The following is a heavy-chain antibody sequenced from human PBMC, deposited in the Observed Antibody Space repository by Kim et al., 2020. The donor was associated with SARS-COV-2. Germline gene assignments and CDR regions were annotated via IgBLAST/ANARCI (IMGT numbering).Heavy chain of an antibody. J-gene: IGHJ3*02. CDR1: GFTFSSYS. D-gene: IGHD2-15*01. CDR2: ISSSSSTI. CDR3: ATSYCSGGSCYSVGAFDI. V-gene: IGHV3-48*02. Sequence: GGSLRLSCAASGFTFSSYSMNWVRQAPGKGLEWVSYISSSSSTIYYADSVKGRFTISRDNAKNSLYLQMNSLRDEDTAVYYCATSYCSGGSCYSVGAFDIWGQGTMVTVSS.